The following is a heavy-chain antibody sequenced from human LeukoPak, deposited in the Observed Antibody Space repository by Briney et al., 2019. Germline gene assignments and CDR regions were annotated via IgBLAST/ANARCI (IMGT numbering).Heavy chain of an antibody. CDR3: ARGSSSWYYFDY. J-gene: IGHJ4*02. D-gene: IGHD6-13*01. Sequence: GGSLRLSCAASGFTFSDYYMSWIRQAPGKGLEWVSYISSSSSYIYYADSLKGRFTISRDNAKNSLYLQMNSLRAEDTAVYYCARGSSSWYYFDYWGQGTLVTVSS. V-gene: IGHV3-11*06. CDR1: GFTFSDYY. CDR2: ISSSSSYI.